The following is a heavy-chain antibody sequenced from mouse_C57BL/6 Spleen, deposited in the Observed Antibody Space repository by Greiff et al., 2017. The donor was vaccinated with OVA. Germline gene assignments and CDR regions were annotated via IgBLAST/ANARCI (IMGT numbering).Heavy chain of an antibody. CDR1: GYTFTSYW. V-gene: IGHV1-64*01. CDR3: ARGDYYGSSYQYYYAMDY. Sequence: QVQLQQPGAELVKPGASVKLSCKASGYTFTSYWMHWVKQRPGQGLEWIGMIHPNSGSTNYNEKFKSKATLTVDKSYSTAYMQRSSLTSEDSAVYYCARGDYYGSSYQYYYAMDYWGQGTSVTVSS. CDR2: IHPNSGST. D-gene: IGHD1-1*01. J-gene: IGHJ4*01.